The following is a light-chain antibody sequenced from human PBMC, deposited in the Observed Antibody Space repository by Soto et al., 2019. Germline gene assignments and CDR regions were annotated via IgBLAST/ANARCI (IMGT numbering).Light chain of an antibody. CDR2: GND. CDR3: QTYDYSLSSSV. CDR1: SSNIGATS. J-gene: IGLJ3*02. Sequence: QSVLTQPPSVSGALGQRVTISCAGSSSNIGATSVHWYQQVPGAAPKLLIYGNDNRPSGVPDRFSGSKSGTSASLAITGLQAEDEADYYCQTYDYSLSSSVFGGGTKVTVL. V-gene: IGLV1-40*01.